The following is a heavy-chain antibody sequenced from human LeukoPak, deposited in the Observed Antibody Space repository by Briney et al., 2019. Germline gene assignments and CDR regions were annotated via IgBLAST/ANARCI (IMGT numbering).Heavy chain of an antibody. J-gene: IGHJ4*02. V-gene: IGHV3-48*02. CDR3: ARELSQIVWGGLDY. Sequence: PGGSLRLSCAASGFTFSSYSMNWIRQVPGKGLEWVSYISSSSSTIYYADSVQGRFTISRDNDRNSLYLQMNSLRDEDTAVYYCARELSQIVWGGLDYGGQGTLVSVSS. CDR1: GFTFSSYS. D-gene: IGHD2-21*01. CDR2: ISSSSSTI.